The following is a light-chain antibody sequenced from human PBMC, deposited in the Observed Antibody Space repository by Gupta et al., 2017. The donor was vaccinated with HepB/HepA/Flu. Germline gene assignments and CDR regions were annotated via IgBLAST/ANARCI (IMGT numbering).Light chain of an antibody. CDR3: QRDYSYRT. J-gene: IGKJ1*01. CDR2: RAS. V-gene: IGKV1-5*03. Sequence: DIQMTQSPSTLSASVGDRVTITCRASQNINDWLAWYQQKPGEAPKVLIYRASSLESGVPSRFAGSGSGTEFSLTISSLQPDDAATYYCQRDYSYRTFGQGTKVEIK. CDR1: QNINDW.